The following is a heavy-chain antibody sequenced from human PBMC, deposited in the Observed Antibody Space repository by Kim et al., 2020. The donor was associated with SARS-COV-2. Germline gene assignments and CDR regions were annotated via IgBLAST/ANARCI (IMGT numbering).Heavy chain of an antibody. CDR1: GGTFSSYA. Sequence: SVKVSCKASGGTFSSYAISWVRQAPGQGLEWMGGIIPIFGTANYAQKFQGRVTITADESTSTAYMELSSLRSEDTAVYYCARSSGIAAAGPSDLAFDIWGQGTMVTVSS. V-gene: IGHV1-69*13. CDR2: IIPIFGTA. J-gene: IGHJ3*02. CDR3: ARSSGIAAAGPSDLAFDI. D-gene: IGHD6-13*01.